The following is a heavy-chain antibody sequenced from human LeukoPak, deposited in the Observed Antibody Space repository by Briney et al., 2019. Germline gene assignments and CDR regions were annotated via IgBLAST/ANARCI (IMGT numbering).Heavy chain of an antibody. CDR3: AAIVVVPAAIDY. D-gene: IGHD2-2*01. J-gene: IGHJ4*02. CDR2: ISYSGST. Sequence: PSQTLSLTCTVSGGSISSDAYCWSWIRQHLGKGLEWIGYISYSGSTYYNPSLKSRVTISVDTSKNQFSLKLSSVTAADTAVYYCAAIVVVPAAIDYWGQGTLVTVSS. CDR1: GGSISSDAYC. V-gene: IGHV4-31*03.